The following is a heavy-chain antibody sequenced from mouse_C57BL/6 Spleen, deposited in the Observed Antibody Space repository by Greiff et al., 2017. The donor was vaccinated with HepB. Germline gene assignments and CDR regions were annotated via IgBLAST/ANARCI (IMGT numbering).Heavy chain of an antibody. V-gene: IGHV5-16*01. J-gene: IGHJ2*01. D-gene: IGHD2-1*01. CDR2: INYDGSST. CDR3: ARGNFYYGSYYFDY. Sequence: EVKLVESEGGLVQPGSSMKLSCTASGFTFSDYYMAWVRQVPEKGLEWVANINYDGSSTYYLDSLKSRFIISRDNAKNILYLQMSSLKSEDTATYYCARGNFYYGSYYFDYWGQGTTLTVSS. CDR1: GFTFSDYY.